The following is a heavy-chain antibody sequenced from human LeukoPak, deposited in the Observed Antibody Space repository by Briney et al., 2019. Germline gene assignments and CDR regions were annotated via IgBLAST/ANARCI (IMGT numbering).Heavy chain of an antibody. CDR3: ATLVDSSGYYFFAY. V-gene: IGHV4-39*02. CDR2: IYYSGTT. CDR1: GGSISSSNDY. J-gene: IGHJ4*02. D-gene: IGHD3-22*01. Sequence: PSETLSLTCTVSGGSISSSNDYWVWIRQPPGKGLEWIGSIYYSGTTYYNPSLKSRVSISVDTSKNHFSLKLTSVAAADTAVYYCATLVDSSGYYFFAYWGQGTLVTVSS.